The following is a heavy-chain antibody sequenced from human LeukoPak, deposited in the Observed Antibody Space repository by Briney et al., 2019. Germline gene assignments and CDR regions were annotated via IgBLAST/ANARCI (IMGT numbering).Heavy chain of an antibody. CDR1: GFTFSSYW. Sequence: GGSLRLSCAASGFTFSSYWMSWVRQAPGKGLEWVANIKQDGSEKYYVDSVKGRFTISRDNAKNSLYLQMNSLRAEDTAVYYCARVIIVVVPAAMGYFDYWGQGTLVTVSS. V-gene: IGHV3-7*01. J-gene: IGHJ4*02. CDR3: ARVIIVVVPAAMGYFDY. CDR2: IKQDGSEK. D-gene: IGHD2-2*01.